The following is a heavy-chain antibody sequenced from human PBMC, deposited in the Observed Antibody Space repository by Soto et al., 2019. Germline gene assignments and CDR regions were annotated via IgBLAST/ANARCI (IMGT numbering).Heavy chain of an antibody. V-gene: IGHV4-34*01. D-gene: IGHD3-10*01. CDR3: ARVYYYGSGRRLYYYYGMDV. J-gene: IGHJ6*02. CDR1: GGSFSGYY. Sequence: SETLSLTCAVYGGSFSGYYWSWIRQPPGKGLEWIGEINHSGSTNYNPSLKSRVTISVDTSKNQFSLKLSSVTAADTAVYYCARVYYYGSGRRLYYYYGMDVWGQGTTDTVSS. CDR2: INHSGST.